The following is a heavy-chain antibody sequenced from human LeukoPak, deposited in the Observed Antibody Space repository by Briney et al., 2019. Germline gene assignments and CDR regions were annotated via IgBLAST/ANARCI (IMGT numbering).Heavy chain of an antibody. V-gene: IGHV1-69*01. CDR1: GGTFRSYA. J-gene: IGHJ4*02. D-gene: IGHD4-17*01. CDR3: AIFQGTYGDNENDY. Sequence: GASVKVSCKASGGTFRSYAITWVRQAPGKGLEWMGGIIPMINTPKYVQKFQGRVSITADESTSIGYMEVSSLRSEDTAVYYCAIFQGTYGDNENDYWGQGTLVTVSS. CDR2: IIPMINTP.